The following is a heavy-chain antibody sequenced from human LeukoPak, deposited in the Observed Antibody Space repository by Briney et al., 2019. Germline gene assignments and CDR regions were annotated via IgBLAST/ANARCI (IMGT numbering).Heavy chain of an antibody. J-gene: IGHJ5*02. V-gene: IGHV1-18*04. CDR1: GYTFTSYG. D-gene: IGHD2-8*01. CDR2: ISAYNGNT. CDR3: ARESLNAWFDP. Sequence: ASVKGSCTASGYTFTSYGISWVRQAPGQGLEWMGWISAYNGNTNYAQKLQGRVTMTTDTSTSTAYMELRSLRSDDTAVYYCARESLNAWFDPWGQGTLVTVSS.